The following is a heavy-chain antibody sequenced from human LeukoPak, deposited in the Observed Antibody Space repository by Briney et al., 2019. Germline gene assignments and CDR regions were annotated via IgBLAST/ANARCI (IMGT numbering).Heavy chain of an antibody. V-gene: IGHV3-21*01. D-gene: IGHD5-24*01. J-gene: IGHJ4*02. CDR3: ARDQDAYNPFDY. Sequence: PGGSLRLSCAASGFTFSNYNMNWVRQAPGKGLEWVSSISSSSSYIYYADSMKGRFTISRDNAKNSLYLQMNGLRVEDTAVYYCARDQDAYNPFDYWGQGTLVTVSS. CDR2: ISSSSSYI. CDR1: GFTFSNYN.